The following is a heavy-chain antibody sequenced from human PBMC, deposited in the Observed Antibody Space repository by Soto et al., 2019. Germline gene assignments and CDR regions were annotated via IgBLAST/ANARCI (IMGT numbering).Heavy chain of an antibody. J-gene: IGHJ4*02. CDR2: IWYDGSKR. V-gene: IGHV3-33*01. CDR1: GFTFSSYN. CDR3: ASNSGSCESGY. Sequence: GGSLRLSCAASGFTFSSYNIHWVRQAPGKGLEWVAVIWYDGSKRYYADSMKGRFTISRDNSKNTLYLQMNSLRAEDTAVYYCASNSGSCESGYWGQGT. D-gene: IGHD1-26*01.